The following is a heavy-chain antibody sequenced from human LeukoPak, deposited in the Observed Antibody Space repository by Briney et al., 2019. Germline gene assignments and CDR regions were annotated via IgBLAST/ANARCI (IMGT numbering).Heavy chain of an antibody. V-gene: IGHV1-24*01. CDR2: FDPEDGET. CDR1: GYTLTELS. Sequence: ASVKVSCKVSGYTLTELSMHWVRQAPGKGLEWMGGFDPEDGETIYAQKFQGRVTMTEDTSTDTAYMELSSLRSEDTAVYYCATSLITMVRGVTPYYYYMDVWGKGTTVTISS. CDR3: ATSLITMVRGVTPYYYYMDV. J-gene: IGHJ6*03. D-gene: IGHD3-10*01.